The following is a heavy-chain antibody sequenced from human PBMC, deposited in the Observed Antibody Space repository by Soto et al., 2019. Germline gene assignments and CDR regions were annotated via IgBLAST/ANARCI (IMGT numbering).Heavy chain of an antibody. V-gene: IGHV4-30-2*01. Sequence: LSLTCAVSGGSISSGGYSWSWIRQPPGKGPEWIGYIYHSGSTYYNPSLKSRVTISVDRSKNQFSLKLSSVTAADTAVYYCARWGGYSGYDYFWFDPWGQGTLVTVSS. CDR1: GGSISSGGYS. CDR3: ARWGGYSGYDYFWFDP. J-gene: IGHJ5*02. CDR2: IYHSGST. D-gene: IGHD5-12*01.